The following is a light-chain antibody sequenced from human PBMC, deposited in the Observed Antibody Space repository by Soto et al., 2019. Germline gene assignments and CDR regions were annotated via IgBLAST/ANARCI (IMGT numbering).Light chain of an antibody. CDR2: GAS. Sequence: EIVMTQSPATLSVSPGERATLSCRASQSVSSNLAWYQQKPGQAPRLLIYGASTRATGIPARFSGSGSGTEFTITISSLQSEDFAVYYWQQYNNRPPFTFGPGTKVDIK. J-gene: IGKJ3*01. CDR1: QSVSSN. V-gene: IGKV3-15*01. CDR3: QQYNNRPPFT.